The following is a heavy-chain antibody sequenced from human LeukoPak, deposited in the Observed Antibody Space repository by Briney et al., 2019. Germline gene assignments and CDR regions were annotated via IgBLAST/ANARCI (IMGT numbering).Heavy chain of an antibody. CDR2: ITNSGNSK. CDR1: EFTFSSYS. D-gene: IGHD5-12*01. J-gene: IGHJ4*02. CDR3: VRLVGGDIDY. V-gene: IGHV3-48*01. Sequence: GGSLRLSCAASEFTFSSYSMNWVRQAPGKGLEWVSYITNSGNSKSYADSVKGRFTISRDNTKNSLYLQMNGLRAEDTAVYYCVRLVGGDIDYWGQGTLVTVSS.